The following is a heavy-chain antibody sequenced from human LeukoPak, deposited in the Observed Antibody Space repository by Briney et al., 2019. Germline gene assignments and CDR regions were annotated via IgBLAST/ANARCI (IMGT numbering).Heavy chain of an antibody. Sequence: GASVKVSCKASGYTYTSYGISWVRQAPGQGLEWMGWISAYNGNTNEAQKLQGRVTMTKDTSTSTAYMELRSLRSDDTAVYYCAILHYDYVWGSYRDYWGQGTLVTVSS. J-gene: IGHJ4*02. V-gene: IGHV1-18*01. D-gene: IGHD3-16*02. CDR2: ISAYNGNT. CDR1: GYTYTSYG. CDR3: AILHYDYVWGSYRDY.